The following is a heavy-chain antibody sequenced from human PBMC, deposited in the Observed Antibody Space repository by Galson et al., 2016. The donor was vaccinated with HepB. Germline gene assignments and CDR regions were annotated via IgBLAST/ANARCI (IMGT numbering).Heavy chain of an antibody. CDR2: IYYSGRT. J-gene: IGHJ4*02. CDR3: ARCRDGYNFALNFDY. D-gene: IGHD5-24*01. Sequence: SETLSLTCTVSGGSISSYYWSWIRQPPGKGLEWIGYIYYSGRTNYNPSLKSRVTISVDTSKNQFSLKLSSVTAADTAVYYCARCRDGYNFALNFDYWGQGTLVTVSS. CDR1: GGSISSYY. V-gene: IGHV4-59*01.